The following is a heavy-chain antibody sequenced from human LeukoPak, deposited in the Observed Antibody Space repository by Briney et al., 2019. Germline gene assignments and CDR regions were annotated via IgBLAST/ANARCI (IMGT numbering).Heavy chain of an antibody. Sequence: GGSLRLSCAASGFTVSSTYMTWVRQAPGKGLEWVSVIYNGDSTNYADSVKGRFTISRDNSKNTLYLQMNSLRADDTAVYYCARGIQWLVFDNWGQGTLVTVSS. D-gene: IGHD6-19*01. CDR2: IYNGDST. V-gene: IGHV3-53*01. CDR3: ARGIQWLVFDN. J-gene: IGHJ4*02. CDR1: GFTVSSTY.